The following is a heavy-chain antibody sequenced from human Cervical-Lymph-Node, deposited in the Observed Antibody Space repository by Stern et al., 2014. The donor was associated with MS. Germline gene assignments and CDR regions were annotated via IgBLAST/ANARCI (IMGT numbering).Heavy chain of an antibody. CDR3: AREALAAGGLDY. CDR1: GGSISSYY. V-gene: IGHV4-59*01. D-gene: IGHD6-13*01. CDR2: IYYSGST. J-gene: IGHJ4*02. Sequence: QVQLQESGPGLVKPSETLSLTCTVSGGSISSYYWSWIRQPPGKGLEWIGYIYYSGSTNYTPSLKSRVTISVDTSKNQFSLKLSSVTAADTAVYYYAREALAAGGLDYWGQGTLVTVSS.